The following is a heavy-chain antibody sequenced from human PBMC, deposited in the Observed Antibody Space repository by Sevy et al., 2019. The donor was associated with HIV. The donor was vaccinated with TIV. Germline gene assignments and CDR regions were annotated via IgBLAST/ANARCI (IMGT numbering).Heavy chain of an antibody. CDR1: GFIFSSFG. D-gene: IGHD6-19*01. Sequence: GGSLRLSCAASGFIFSSFGMHWVRQAPGKGLEWVAFIHCKGSDKYYSDAVKGRYTISRDNSKNTVYLQMSSLRAEDTAVYYCAKDYSTGWYGYYYGMDVRGQGTTVTVSS. V-gene: IGHV3-30*02. CDR3: AKDYSTGWYGYYYGMDV. J-gene: IGHJ6*02. CDR2: IHCKGSDK.